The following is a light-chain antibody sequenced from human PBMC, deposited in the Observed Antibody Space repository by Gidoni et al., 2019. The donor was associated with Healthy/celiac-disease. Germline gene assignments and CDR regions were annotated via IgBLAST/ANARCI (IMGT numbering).Light chain of an antibody. CDR3: QQYDNLPYT. V-gene: IGKV1-33*01. CDR2: DAS. J-gene: IGKJ2*01. CDR1: QDISNY. Sequence: DIQMNQSPSTLSASVGDRVTITCQASQDISNYLNWYQQKPGKAPKLLSYDASNLETGVPSRFSGSGSGTDFTFTISSLQPEDIATYYCQQYDNLPYTFGQGTKLEIK.